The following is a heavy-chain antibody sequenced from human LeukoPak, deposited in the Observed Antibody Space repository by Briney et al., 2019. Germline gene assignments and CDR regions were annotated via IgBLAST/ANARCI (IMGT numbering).Heavy chain of an antibody. CDR3: TTYGSSWFYFDS. CDR1: GFTFSNAW. CDR2: IKSKTDGGTA. D-gene: IGHD6-13*01. V-gene: IGHV3-15*01. Sequence: GGSLRLSCAASGFTFSNAWMSWVRQAPGKGLEWVGRIKSKTDGGTAEYAAPVKGGFTISRDDSRNTLYLQMNSLKTEDTAVYYCTTYGSSWFYFDSWGQGTLVTVSS. J-gene: IGHJ4*02.